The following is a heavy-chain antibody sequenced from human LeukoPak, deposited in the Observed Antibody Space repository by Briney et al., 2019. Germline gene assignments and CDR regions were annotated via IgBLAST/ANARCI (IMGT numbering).Heavy chain of an antibody. CDR3: ARDYYGSGFYSSIKIDY. D-gene: IGHD3-10*01. CDR2: IDWSGGRT. J-gene: IGHJ4*02. CDR1: GFTFADYG. Sequence: GGSLRLSCAVSGFTFADYGMSWVRQVPGKGLEWVSGIDWSGGRTGYANSVEGRFTISRDNAKNSLYLQMNNLRAEDTALYCCARDYYGSGFYSSIKIDYWGQGTLVTVSS. V-gene: IGHV3-20*04.